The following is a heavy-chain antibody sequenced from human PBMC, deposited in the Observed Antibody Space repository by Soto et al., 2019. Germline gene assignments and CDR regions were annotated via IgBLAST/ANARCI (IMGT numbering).Heavy chain of an antibody. V-gene: IGHV3-30-3*01. CDR1: GFTFSSYA. Sequence: QVQLVESGGGVVQPGRSLRLSCAASGFTFSSYAMHWVRQAPGKGLEWVAVISYDGSNKYYADSVKGRFTIYRDNSKNTLYLQMNSLRAEDTAVYYCARTLWLNDAFDIWGQGTMVTVSS. J-gene: IGHJ3*02. D-gene: IGHD5-18*01. CDR2: ISYDGSNK. CDR3: ARTLWLNDAFDI.